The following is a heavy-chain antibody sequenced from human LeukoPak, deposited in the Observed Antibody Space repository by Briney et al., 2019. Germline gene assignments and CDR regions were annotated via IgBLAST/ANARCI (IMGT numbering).Heavy chain of an antibody. CDR1: GYTFTGYY. V-gene: IGHV1-2*02. J-gene: IGHJ4*02. CDR3: ARGGGYIVAEDYFDY. CDR2: INPNSGGT. Sequence: GASVKVSCKASGYTFTGYYMHWVRQAPGQGLEWMGWINPNSGGTNYAQRFQGRVTMTRDTSISTAYMELSRLRSDDTAVYYCARGGGYIVAEDYFDYWGQGTLVTVSS. D-gene: IGHD2-15*01.